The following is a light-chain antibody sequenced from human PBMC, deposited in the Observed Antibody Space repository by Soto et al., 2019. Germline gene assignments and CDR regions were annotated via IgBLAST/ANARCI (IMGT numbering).Light chain of an antibody. J-gene: IGLJ1*01. Sequence: QSALTQPPSASGSPGQSVTISCTGTSSDVGGYDYVSWYQQHPGKAPKLIIYELNKRHSGVPDRFSGSKSGNTASLTVSGLQAEDEADYYCSSYVGTNAGYLFGTAKKVTV. CDR1: SSDVGGYDY. V-gene: IGLV2-8*01. CDR3: SSYVGTNAGYL. CDR2: ELN.